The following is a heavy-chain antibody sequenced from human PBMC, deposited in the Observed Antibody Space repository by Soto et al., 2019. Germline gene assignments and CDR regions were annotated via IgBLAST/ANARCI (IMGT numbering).Heavy chain of an antibody. CDR2: ISGYNGDT. CDR3: ARDKPQQIVGYNYYYGMDV. V-gene: IGHV1-18*04. D-gene: IGHD6-6*01. J-gene: IGHJ6*02. CDR1: GYTFTSFG. Sequence: QLHLVQSGAEVKKPGASVKVSCTASGYTFTSFGVSWVRQVPGQGLEWMGWISGYNGDTDYAQKFQGRVTMTTDRYTSTADMEVRSLRSDDRAVYYCARDKPQQIVGYNYYYGMDVWGQGTTVTVSS.